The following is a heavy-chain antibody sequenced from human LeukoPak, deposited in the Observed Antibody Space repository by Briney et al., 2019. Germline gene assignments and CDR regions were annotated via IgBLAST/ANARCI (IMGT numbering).Heavy chain of an antibody. CDR2: IYTSGST. D-gene: IGHD3-10*01. J-gene: IGHJ4*02. V-gene: IGHV4-61*02. CDR3: ARESNRVRGVIRYFDY. Sequence: SETLSLTCTVSGGSISSGSYYWSWIRQPAGKGLEWIGRIYTSGSTNYNPSLKSRATISVDTSKNQFSLKLSSVTAADTAVYYCARESNRVRGVIRYFDYWGQGTLVTVSS. CDR1: GGSISSGSYY.